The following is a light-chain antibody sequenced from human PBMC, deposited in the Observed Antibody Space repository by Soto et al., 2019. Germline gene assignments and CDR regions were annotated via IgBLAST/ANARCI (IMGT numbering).Light chain of an antibody. CDR2: GNS. Sequence: QSVLTQPPSVSGAPGPRVTISCTGSSSHIGAGYDVHWYQQLPGTAPKLLIYGNSNRPSGVPDRFSGSKSGTSASLAITGLQAEDDADYYCQSYDSSLSAVVFGGGTKLTVL. CDR1: SSHIGAGYD. CDR3: QSYDSSLSAVV. V-gene: IGLV1-40*01. J-gene: IGLJ3*02.